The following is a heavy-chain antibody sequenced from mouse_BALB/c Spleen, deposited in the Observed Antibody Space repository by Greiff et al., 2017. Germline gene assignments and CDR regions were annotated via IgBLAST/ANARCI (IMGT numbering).Heavy chain of an antibody. CDR2: ISTGGGST. D-gene: IGHD1-2*01. Sequence: EVQRVESGGGLVQPGGSLKLSCAASGFTFSSYTMSWVRQTPEKRLEWVAYISTGGGSTYYPDTVKGRFTITRDNAKNTLYLKVCSLTSGDTAVYYCVRHGAVSTARFYFDYWGQGTTLTVSS. V-gene: IGHV5-12-2*01. CDR3: VRHGAVSTARFYFDY. CDR1: GFTFSSYT. J-gene: IGHJ2*01.